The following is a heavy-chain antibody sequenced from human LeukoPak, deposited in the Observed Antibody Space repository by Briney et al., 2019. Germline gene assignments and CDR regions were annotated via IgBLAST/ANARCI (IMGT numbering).Heavy chain of an antibody. D-gene: IGHD4-17*01. V-gene: IGHV4-59*08. CDR1: GGSISSHY. CDR3: ARSEGTTVTFFLPYGYYYGMDV. CDR2: IYYSGST. Sequence: SETLSLTCTVSGGSISSHYWSWIRQPPGKGLEWIGYIYYSGSTNYNPSLKSRVTISVDTSKNQFSLKLSSVTAADTAVYYCARSEGTTVTFFLPYGYYYGMDVWGQGTTVTVSS. J-gene: IGHJ6*02.